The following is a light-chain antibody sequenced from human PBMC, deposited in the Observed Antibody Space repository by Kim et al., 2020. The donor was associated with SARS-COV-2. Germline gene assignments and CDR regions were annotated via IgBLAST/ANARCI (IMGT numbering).Light chain of an antibody. J-gene: IGKJ4*01. CDR3: QQLNSYPRLT. CDR1: QCISSY. Sequence: SVEERVTITCRASQCISSYLAWYQQKPGKAPKLLIYAASTLQSGVPSRFSGSGSGTEFTLTISSLQPEDLATYYCQQLNSYPRLTFGGGTKVDIK. V-gene: IGKV1-9*01. CDR2: AAS.